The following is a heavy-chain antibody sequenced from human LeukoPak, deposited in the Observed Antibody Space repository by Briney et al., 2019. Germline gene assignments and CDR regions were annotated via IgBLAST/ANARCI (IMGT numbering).Heavy chain of an antibody. CDR2: IYGGGST. V-gene: IGHV3-53*01. Sequence: GSLRLSCAATGLSVSSNFMSWVRQAPGKGLEWVSVIYGGGSTYYADSVKGRFTISRDTPKNTLYLQMNSPRVEDTAVYYCASWPVGWYGEDSWGQGTLVTVSS. D-gene: IGHD6-19*01. CDR3: ASWPVGWYGEDS. CDR1: GLSVSSNF. J-gene: IGHJ4*02.